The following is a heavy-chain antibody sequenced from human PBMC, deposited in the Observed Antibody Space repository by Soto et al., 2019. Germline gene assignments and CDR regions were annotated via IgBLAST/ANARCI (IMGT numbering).Heavy chain of an antibody. Sequence: QVQLRESGPGLVKPSETLSLTCTVSGGSISTYYWSWIRQPPGKGLEWIGYIYYSGHTYYNPSLKRRLPXXVDASRNQLLLQLTSVTAADTAVYYCARESAGSGENTWFDPWGQGTLVTVSS. J-gene: IGHJ5*02. D-gene: IGHD3-10*01. CDR2: IYYSGHT. CDR3: ARESAGSGENTWFDP. V-gene: IGHV4-59*01. CDR1: GGSISTYY.